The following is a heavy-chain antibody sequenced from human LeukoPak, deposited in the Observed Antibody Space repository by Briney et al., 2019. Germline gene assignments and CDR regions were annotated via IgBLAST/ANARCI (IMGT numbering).Heavy chain of an antibody. D-gene: IGHD6-13*01. V-gene: IGHV3-64*01. CDR1: GFTFSSYA. Sequence: GSLRLSCAAPGFTFSSYAMHWVRQAPGKGLEYVSAISSNGGSTYYANSVKGRFTISRDNSKNTLYLQMGSLRAEDMAVYYCASSSSHTPPFDYWGQGTLVTVSS. CDR2: ISSNGGST. CDR3: ASSSSHTPPFDY. J-gene: IGHJ4*02.